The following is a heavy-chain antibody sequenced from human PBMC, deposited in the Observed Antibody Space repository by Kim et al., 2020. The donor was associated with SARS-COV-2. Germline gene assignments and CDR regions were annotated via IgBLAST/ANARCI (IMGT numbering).Heavy chain of an antibody. CDR2: TEK. CDR3: TRGRGLDY. V-gene: IGHV3-7*04. Sequence: TEKYYVDSVKSRFSISRDNAKNSLNLQMNSLRGEDTVVYYCTRGRGLDYWGQGTLVTVSS. J-gene: IGHJ4*02.